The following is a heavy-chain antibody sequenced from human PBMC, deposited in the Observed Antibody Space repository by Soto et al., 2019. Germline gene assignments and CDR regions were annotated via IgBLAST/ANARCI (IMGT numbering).Heavy chain of an antibody. Sequence: SGLTLVNPTQTLTLTCIFSGFSLRTSGVGVGWIRQPPGKALEWLGFIYWNDDKRYSPSLKSRLTITKDTSKNQVVLTMTNMDPVVTATYYCAKSGSSGWYGWFDPWGQGTLVTVSS. CDR2: IYWNDDK. D-gene: IGHD6-19*01. CDR1: GFSLRTSGVG. V-gene: IGHV2-5*01. CDR3: AKSGSSGWYGWFDP. J-gene: IGHJ5*02.